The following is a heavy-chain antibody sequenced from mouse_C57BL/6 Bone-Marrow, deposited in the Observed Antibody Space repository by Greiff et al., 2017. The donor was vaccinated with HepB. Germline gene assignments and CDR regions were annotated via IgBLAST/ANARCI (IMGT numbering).Heavy chain of an antibody. CDR3: SYYYGSSPAWFAY. CDR1: GYTFTSSG. V-gene: IGHV1-81*01. D-gene: IGHD1-1*01. J-gene: IGHJ3*01. CDR2: IYPRSGNT. Sequence: QVQLQQSGAELARPGASVKLSCKASGYTFTSSGISWVKQRPGQGLEWIGEIYPRSGNTYYNEKFKGKATLTADKSSSTAYMELRSLTSEDSAVYVCSYYYGSSPAWFAYWGQGTLVTVSA.